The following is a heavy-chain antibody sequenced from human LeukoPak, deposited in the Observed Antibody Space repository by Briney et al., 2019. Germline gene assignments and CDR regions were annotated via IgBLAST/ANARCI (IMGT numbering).Heavy chain of an antibody. D-gene: IGHD6-13*01. CDR1: GFTFSSYW. Sequence: QTGGSLRLSCAASGFTFSSYWMSWVRQAPRKGLEWVANRKQDGSEKYYVDSVKGRFTISRDNAKNSLYLQMNSLRAEDTAVYYCARDLGVAAAGSIAFGIWGQGTMVTVSS. CDR2: RKQDGSEK. CDR3: ARDLGVAAAGSIAFGI. V-gene: IGHV3-7*01. J-gene: IGHJ3*02.